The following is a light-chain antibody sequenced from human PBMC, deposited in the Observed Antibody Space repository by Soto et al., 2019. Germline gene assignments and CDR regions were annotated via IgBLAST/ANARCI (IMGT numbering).Light chain of an antibody. CDR2: GAS. CDR1: QSVDKY. J-gene: IGKJ1*01. V-gene: IGKV3-20*01. CDR3: QQYGSSPAT. Sequence: IVLTQSPATLSLSPGERATLSCRASQSVDKYLVWYQQKPGQAPRLLIYGASSRATGIPDRFSGSGSGTDFTLTISRLEPEDFAVYYCQQYGSSPATFGQGTKVDIK.